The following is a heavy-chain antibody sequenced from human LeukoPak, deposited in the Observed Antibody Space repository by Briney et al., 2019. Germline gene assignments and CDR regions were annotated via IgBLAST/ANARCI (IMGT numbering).Heavy chain of an antibody. V-gene: IGHV3-9*01. CDR1: GFTFDDYA. CDR3: AKVPMGGGLRLGSYFDY. Sequence: GRSLRLSCAASGFTFDDYAMHWVRQAPGKGLEWVSGISWNSGSIGYADSVKGRFTISRDNAKNSLYLQMNSLRAEDTALYYCAKVPMGGGLRLGSYFDYWGQGTLVTVSS. CDR2: ISWNSGSI. J-gene: IGHJ4*02. D-gene: IGHD5-12*01.